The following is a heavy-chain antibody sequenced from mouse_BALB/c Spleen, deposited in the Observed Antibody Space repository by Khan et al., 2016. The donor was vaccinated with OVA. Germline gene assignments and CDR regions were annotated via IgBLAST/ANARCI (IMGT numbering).Heavy chain of an antibody. D-gene: IGHD2-1*01. CDR2: IDPETGGT. V-gene: IGHV1-15*01. CDR1: GYTFTDYE. CDR3: KRGIYYGNPYAMEY. J-gene: IGHJ4*01. Sequence: QVQLQQSGAELVRPGASVTLSCKASGYTFTDYEMHWVKQTPVHGLEWIGAIDPETGGTAYNQKFKGKATMTADKSSSTAYMELRSLTSEDSAVFYSKRGIYYGNPYAMEYWGQGTSVTVSS.